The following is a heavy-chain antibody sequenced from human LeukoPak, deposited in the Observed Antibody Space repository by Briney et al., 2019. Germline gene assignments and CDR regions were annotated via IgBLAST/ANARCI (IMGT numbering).Heavy chain of an antibody. CDR1: GFTFSSYS. V-gene: IGHV3-21*04. Sequence: GGSLRLSCAASGFTFSSYSMNWVRQAPGKGLEWVSSISSSSSYIYYADSVKGRFTISRDNSKNTLYLQMNSLRAEDTAVYYCAKDRDGDYARDAFDIWGQGTMVTVSS. CDR3: AKDRDGDYARDAFDI. CDR2: ISSSSSYI. D-gene: IGHD4-17*01. J-gene: IGHJ3*02.